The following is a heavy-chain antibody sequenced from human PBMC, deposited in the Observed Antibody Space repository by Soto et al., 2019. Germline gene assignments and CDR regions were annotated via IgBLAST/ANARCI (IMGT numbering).Heavy chain of an antibody. Sequence: QVQLVESGGGVVQPGRSLRLSCAPSGFTFSNYGMHWVRQAPGKGLEWVAVIWYDGNKKYYADSVKGRFTVSRDNSKNTLYLQMNSLRAEDTAVYYCARDRYGANSPFDYWGQGTLVTVSS. CDR3: ARDRYGANSPFDY. CDR2: IWYDGNKK. V-gene: IGHV3-33*01. J-gene: IGHJ4*02. CDR1: GFTFSNYG. D-gene: IGHD4-17*01.